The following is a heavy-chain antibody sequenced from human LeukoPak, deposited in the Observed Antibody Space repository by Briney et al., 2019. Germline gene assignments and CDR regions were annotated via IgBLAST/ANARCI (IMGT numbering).Heavy chain of an antibody. D-gene: IGHD2/OR15-2a*01. CDR2: TNPHNGNT. J-gene: IGHJ4*02. V-gene: IGHV1-18*01. CDR3: ARDWGSERIIADY. Sequence: ASVKVSCKASGYNFASFGVSWVRQAPGQGLEWMGWTNPHNGNTNYVQKLQGRITMTADTSTRTAYMELRNLRSDDTAVYFCARDWGSERIIADYWGQGTLVTVSS. CDR1: GYNFASFG.